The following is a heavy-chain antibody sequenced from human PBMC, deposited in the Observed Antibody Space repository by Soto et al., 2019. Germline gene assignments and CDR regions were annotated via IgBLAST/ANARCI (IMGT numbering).Heavy chain of an antibody. J-gene: IGHJ4*02. D-gene: IGHD4-4*01. CDR3: AKQLSNYGSPPFDY. Sequence: VGSLRLSCAASGFTFSSYVMSWVRQAPGKGLEWVSAISGSGYSTYYADSVKGRFTISRDNSKNTLYLQMNSLRAEDTAVYYCAKQLSNYGSPPFDYWGQGTLVTVSS. V-gene: IGHV3-23*01. CDR1: GFTFSSYV. CDR2: ISGSGYST.